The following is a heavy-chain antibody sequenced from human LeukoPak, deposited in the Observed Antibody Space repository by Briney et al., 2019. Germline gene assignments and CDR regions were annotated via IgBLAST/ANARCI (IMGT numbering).Heavy chain of an antibody. D-gene: IGHD2-15*01. V-gene: IGHV3-33*01. CDR1: GFTFSTYG. CDR3: ARDQGGRPDAFGI. J-gene: IGHJ3*02. CDR2: IWFDGSNQ. Sequence: GRSLRLSCAASGFTFSTYGTHWGRQAPGKGREWGAVIWFDGSNQYYVDSVRGRFSISRDNSKNTLYLQMNTLRAEDTGVYYCARDQGGRPDAFGIWGQGTMVTVSS.